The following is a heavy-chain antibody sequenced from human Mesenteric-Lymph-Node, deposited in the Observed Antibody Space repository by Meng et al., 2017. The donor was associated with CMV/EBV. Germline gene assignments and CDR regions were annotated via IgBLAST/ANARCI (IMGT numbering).Heavy chain of an antibody. Sequence: GESLKISCAASGFTFSSYEMNWVRQAPGKGLEWVSYISSSGSTIYYADSVKGRFTISRDNAKNSLYLQMNSLRAEDTAVYYCARDSYSGVTIFAGYYYGMDVWGQGTTVTVSS. D-gene: IGHD3-3*01. V-gene: IGHV3-48*03. CDR1: GFTFSSYE. CDR3: ARDSYSGVTIFAGYYYGMDV. CDR2: ISSSGSTI. J-gene: IGHJ6*02.